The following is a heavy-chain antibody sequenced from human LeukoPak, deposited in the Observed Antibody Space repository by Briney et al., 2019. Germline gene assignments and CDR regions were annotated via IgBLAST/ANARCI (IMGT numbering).Heavy chain of an antibody. CDR3: ARDNGDYDAFDI. J-gene: IGHJ3*02. D-gene: IGHD4-17*01. CDR2: ISYDGSNK. CDR1: GFTFSSYA. Sequence: GGSLRLSCAASGFTFSSYAMHWVRRAPGKGLEWVAVISYDGSNKYYADSVKGRFTISRDNSKNTLYLQMNSLRAEDTAVYYCARDNGDYDAFDIWGQGTMVTVSS. V-gene: IGHV3-30*04.